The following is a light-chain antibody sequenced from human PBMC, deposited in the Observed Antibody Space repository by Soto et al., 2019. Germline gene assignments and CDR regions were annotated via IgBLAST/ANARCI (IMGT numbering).Light chain of an antibody. CDR2: GAS. J-gene: IGKJ4*01. CDR1: QSVGGN. Sequence: EIVMTQSPATLSVSPGEGATLSCWASQSVGGNLAWYQQKPGQAPRLLIYGASTRATGIPARFSGSGSGTEFTLPISGLQSEDFAVYYCQQYNKWPLTFGGGTKVEIK. CDR3: QQYNKWPLT. V-gene: IGKV3-15*01.